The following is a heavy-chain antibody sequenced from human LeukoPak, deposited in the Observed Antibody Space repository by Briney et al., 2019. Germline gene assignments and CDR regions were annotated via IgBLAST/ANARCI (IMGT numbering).Heavy chain of an antibody. CDR2: VFSSGST. CDR3: AREYDY. Sequence: SETLSLTCNFSAVSISRHFWSWIRQTPKKGLEWLGYVFSSGSTNYNPSLKSRITISLDTSKHQFSLTLNSVTAADTAVYYCAREYDYWSLGTLVAVSS. CDR1: AVSISRHF. J-gene: IGHJ4*01. V-gene: IGHV4-59*11.